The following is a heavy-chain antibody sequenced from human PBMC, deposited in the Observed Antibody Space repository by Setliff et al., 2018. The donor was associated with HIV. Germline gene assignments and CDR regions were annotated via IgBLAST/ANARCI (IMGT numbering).Heavy chain of an antibody. D-gene: IGHD3-3*01. CDR1: GFTFSSYA. CDR2: TTSNGRTT. J-gene: IGHJ4*02. CDR3: AKAWGSGYPSFESALMLDV. Sequence: GSLRLSCAASGFTFSSYAMSWVRQAPGKGLEWVSATTSNGRTTDYAESVRGRFTLSRDNSRNTLYLHMTSLRAEDTAIYYCAKAWGSGYPSFESALMLDVWGQGTLVTVSS. V-gene: IGHV3-23*01.